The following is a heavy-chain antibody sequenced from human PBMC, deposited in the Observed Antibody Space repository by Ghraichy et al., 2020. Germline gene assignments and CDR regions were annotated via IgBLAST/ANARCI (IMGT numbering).Heavy chain of an antibody. J-gene: IGHJ3*02. D-gene: IGHD6-19*01. V-gene: IGHV1-24*01. CDR2: FDPEDGET. CDR1: GYTLTELS. CDR3: ATGLGSSGWDDAFDI. Sequence: ASVKVSCKVSGYTLTELSMHWVRQAPGKGLEWMGGFDPEDGETIYAQKFQGRVTMTEDTSTDTAYMELSSLRSEDTAVYYCATGLGSSGWDDAFDIWGQGTMVTVSS.